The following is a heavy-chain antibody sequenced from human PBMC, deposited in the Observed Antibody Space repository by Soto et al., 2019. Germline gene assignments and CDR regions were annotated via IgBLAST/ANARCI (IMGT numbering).Heavy chain of an antibody. V-gene: IGHV4-39*01. CDR1: GGSISSSSYY. CDR3: ARLYSSSRRTAFDY. J-gene: IGHJ4*02. CDR2: IYYSGRT. Sequence: QLQLQESGPGLVKPSETLSLTCTVSGGSISSSSYYWGWIRQPPGKGLEWTGSIYYSGRTYYNPSPKSRATISVDTSKNQCSRTVSSVTAADTAVYYCARLYSSSRRTAFDYWGQGTLVTVSS. D-gene: IGHD6-13*01.